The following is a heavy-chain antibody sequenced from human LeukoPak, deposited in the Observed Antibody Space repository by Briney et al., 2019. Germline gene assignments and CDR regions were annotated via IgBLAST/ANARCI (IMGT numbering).Heavy chain of an antibody. CDR2: ISAYNRNT. Sequence: GASVKVSCKASGYTFTNYAINWVRQAPGQGLEWMGWISAYNRNTHYIQKFQGRVTMTTDTSTSTAYMELRSLKSDDTAVYYCARACCGDPWDNRFDYWGQGTLVTVSS. D-gene: IGHD4-17*01. CDR1: GYTFTNYA. CDR3: ARACCGDPWDNRFDY. J-gene: IGHJ4*02. V-gene: IGHV1-18*01.